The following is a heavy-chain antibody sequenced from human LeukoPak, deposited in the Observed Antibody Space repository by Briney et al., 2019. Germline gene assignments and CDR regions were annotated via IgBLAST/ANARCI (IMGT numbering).Heavy chain of an antibody. V-gene: IGHV4-59*12. J-gene: IGHJ5*02. D-gene: IGHD2-21*02. Sequence: LETLSLTCTVSGGSISSYYWSWIRQPPGKGLEWIRYIYYSGSTNYNPSLKSRVTISVDTSKNQFSLKLSSVTAADTAVYYCATRPPCGGDCYSGDWFDPWGQGTLVTVSS. CDR1: GGSISSYY. CDR2: IYYSGST. CDR3: ATRPPCGGDCYSGDWFDP.